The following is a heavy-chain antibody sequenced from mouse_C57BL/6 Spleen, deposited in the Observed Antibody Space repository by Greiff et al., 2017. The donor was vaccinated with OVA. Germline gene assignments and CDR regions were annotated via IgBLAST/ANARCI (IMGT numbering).Heavy chain of an antibody. CDR3: TTSTAQATWDY. D-gene: IGHD3-2*02. Sequence: DVMLVESGGGLVQPGGSMKLSCAASGFTFSDAWMDWVRQSPEKGLEWVAEIRNKANNHAAYYAESVKGRFTISRADSKSSVYLQMNSLRAEDTGIYYCTTSTAQATWDYWGQGTTLTVSS. J-gene: IGHJ2*01. CDR1: GFTFSDAW. CDR2: IRNKANNHAA. V-gene: IGHV6-6*01.